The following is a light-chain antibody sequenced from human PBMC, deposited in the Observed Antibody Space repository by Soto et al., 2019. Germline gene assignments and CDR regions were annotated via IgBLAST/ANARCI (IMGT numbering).Light chain of an antibody. V-gene: IGKV3-20*01. J-gene: IGKJ5*01. CDR3: QHYGSSPPIT. Sequence: EIVVTQSPGTLSLSPGERATLSCRASQTVRSRYLAWYQQTPGQAPRLLIYGASSRATGIPDRFSGSGSGTDFTLTISRLEPEDFAVYYCQHYGSSPPITFGQGTRLEIK. CDR2: GAS. CDR1: QTVRSRY.